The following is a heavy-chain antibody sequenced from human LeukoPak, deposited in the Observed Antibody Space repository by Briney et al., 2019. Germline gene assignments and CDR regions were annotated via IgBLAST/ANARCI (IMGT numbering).Heavy chain of an antibody. V-gene: IGHV1-18*01. CDR2: ISAYNGNT. CDR3: ARGTCSGGSCYRFDP. J-gene: IGHJ5*02. Sequence: ASVKVSCKASGYTFTSYGISWVRQAPGQRLEWMGWISAYNGNTNYAQKLQGRVTMTTDTSTSTAYMELRSLRSDDTAVYYCARGTCSGGSCYRFDPWGQGTLVTVSS. CDR1: GYTFTSYG. D-gene: IGHD2-15*01.